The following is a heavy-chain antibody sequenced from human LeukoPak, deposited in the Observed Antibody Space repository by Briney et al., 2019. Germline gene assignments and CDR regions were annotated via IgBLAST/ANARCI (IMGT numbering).Heavy chain of an antibody. J-gene: IGHJ4*02. CDR3: AKEETGSYYFDN. Sequence: ETLSLTCTVSGGSISSSSYYWGWIRQPPGKGLEWVSAISGSGISTYYADSVKGRFTISRDNSKNTLYLQMSSLRAEDTALYYCAKEETGSYYFDNWGQGTLVTVSS. D-gene: IGHD1-26*01. CDR2: ISGSGIST. CDR1: GGSISSSSYY. V-gene: IGHV3-23*01.